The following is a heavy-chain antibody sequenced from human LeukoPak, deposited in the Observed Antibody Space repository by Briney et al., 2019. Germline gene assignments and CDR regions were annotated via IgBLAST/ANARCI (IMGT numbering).Heavy chain of an antibody. CDR3: AKGSGYDTDFDY. CDR2: ISGSGDNT. J-gene: IGHJ4*02. D-gene: IGHD5-12*01. V-gene: IGHV3-23*01. Sequence: GGSLRLSCAAPGFTFSTYVMSWVRQAPGKGLEWVSGISGSGDNTHYADSVKGRFTISRDNSKNTLYLQMNSLRAEDTAVYYCAKGSGYDTDFDYWGQGTLVSVSS. CDR1: GFTFSTYV.